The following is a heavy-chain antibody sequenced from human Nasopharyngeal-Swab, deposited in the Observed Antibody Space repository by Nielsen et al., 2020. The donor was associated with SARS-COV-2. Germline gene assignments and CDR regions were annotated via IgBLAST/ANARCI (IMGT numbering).Heavy chain of an antibody. CDR3: AKDPGYCSSTSCYSNWFDP. CDR1: GFTFSNAW. CDR2: IKSKTDGGTT. Sequence: GESLKISCAASGFTFSNAWMSWVRQAPGKGLEWVGRIKSKTDGGTTDYAAPVKGRFTISRDDSKNTLYLQMNSLKTEDTAVYYCAKDPGYCSSTSCYSNWFDPWGQGTLVTVSS. D-gene: IGHD2-2*03. V-gene: IGHV3-15*01. J-gene: IGHJ5*02.